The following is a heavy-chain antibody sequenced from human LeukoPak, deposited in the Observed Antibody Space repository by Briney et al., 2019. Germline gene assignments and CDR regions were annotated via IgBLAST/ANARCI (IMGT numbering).Heavy chain of an antibody. CDR1: GFTFDDYG. Sequence: SGGSLRLSCAASGFTFDDYGMSWVRQAPGKGLEWVSGINWNGGSTGYADSVKGRFTISRDNAKNSLYLQMNSLRAEDTAVYYCAKSTTRHSSSWSSDYYYAMDVWGQGTTVTVSS. CDR2: INWNGGST. CDR3: AKSTTRHSSSWSSDYYYAMDV. D-gene: IGHD6-6*01. V-gene: IGHV3-20*04. J-gene: IGHJ6*02.